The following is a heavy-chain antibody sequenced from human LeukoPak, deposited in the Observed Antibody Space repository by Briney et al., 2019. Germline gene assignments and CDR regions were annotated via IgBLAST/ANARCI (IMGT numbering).Heavy chain of an antibody. Sequence: PSETLSLTCTVSGGSISSSSYYWGWIRQPPGKGLEWIGSIYYSGSTYYNPSLKSRVTISVDTSKNQFSLKLSSVTAADTAVYYCARFVTGLTDAFDIWGQGTMVTVSS. V-gene: IGHV4-39*07. CDR1: GGSISSSSYY. CDR2: IYYSGST. J-gene: IGHJ3*02. D-gene: IGHD2-21*02. CDR3: ARFVTGLTDAFDI.